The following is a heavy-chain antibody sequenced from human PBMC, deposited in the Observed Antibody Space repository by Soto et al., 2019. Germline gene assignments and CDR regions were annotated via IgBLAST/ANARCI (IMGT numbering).Heavy chain of an antibody. Sequence: SETLSLTCTVSGGTISSWYWSWIRQPPGKGLEWIGYIYYSGSTNCNPSLKSRVTISVDTSKNQFSLKLSAVTTADTALYYCERQGYYGSGSYYKFRWFDPWGQGTLVTVSS. CDR3: ERQGYYGSGSYYKFRWFDP. J-gene: IGHJ5*02. V-gene: IGHV4-59*01. CDR1: GGTISSWY. D-gene: IGHD3-10*01. CDR2: IYYSGST.